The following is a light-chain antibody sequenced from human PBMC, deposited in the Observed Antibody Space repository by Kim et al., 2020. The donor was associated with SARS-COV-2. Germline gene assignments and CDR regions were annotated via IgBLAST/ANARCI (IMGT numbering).Light chain of an antibody. CDR2: RST. V-gene: IGLV1-47*01. CDR3: AAWDDSLNGVL. Sequence: GQRVTISCSGRSSNSGANYVFWYQHVPGTAPKLLIYRSTKRPSGVPDRFSGSRSGTSASLAISGLRSEDEADYYCAAWDDSLNGVLFGGGTQLTVL. J-gene: IGLJ2*01. CDR1: SSNSGANY.